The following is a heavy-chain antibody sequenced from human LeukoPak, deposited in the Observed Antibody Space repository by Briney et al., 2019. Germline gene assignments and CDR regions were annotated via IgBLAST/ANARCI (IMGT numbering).Heavy chain of an antibody. CDR1: GASISSYY. J-gene: IGHJ4*02. CDR3: ARVTDDYGDYRFFDY. V-gene: IGHV4-59*01. D-gene: IGHD4-17*01. Sequence: SETLSLTCTVSGASISSYYWSWIRQPPGKGLEWIGYIYYSGSTNYNPSLKSRVTISVDTSKNQFSLKLSSVTAADTAVYYCARVTDDYGDYRFFDYWGQGTLVTVSS. CDR2: IYYSGST.